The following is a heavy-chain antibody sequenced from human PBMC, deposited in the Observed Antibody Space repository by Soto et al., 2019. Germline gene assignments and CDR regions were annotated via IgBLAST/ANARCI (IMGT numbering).Heavy chain of an antibody. CDR3: ARRSSITIFGVADYFDY. J-gene: IGHJ4*02. CDR1: GGSFSGYY. Sequence: SETLSLTCAVYGGSFSGYYWSWIRQPPGKGLEWIGEINHSGSTNYNPSLKSRVTISVDTSKNQFSLKLSSVTAADTAVYYCARRSSITIFGVADYFDYWGQGTLVTVSS. V-gene: IGHV4-34*01. CDR2: INHSGST. D-gene: IGHD3-3*01.